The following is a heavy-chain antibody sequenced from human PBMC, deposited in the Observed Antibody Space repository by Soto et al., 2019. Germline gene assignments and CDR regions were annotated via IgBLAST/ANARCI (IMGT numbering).Heavy chain of an antibody. CDR3: ARFYCSGGSCYFRWFDP. V-gene: IGHV1-8*01. Sequence: QVQLVQSGAEVKKPGASVKVSCKASGYTFTSYDINWVRQATGQGLEWMGWMNPNSGNTGYAQKFQGRVTMTRTTSISTAYMELSSLRSEDTAVYYCARFYCSGGSCYFRWFDPWGQGTLVTVSS. CDR2: MNPNSGNT. D-gene: IGHD2-15*01. CDR1: GYTFTSYD. J-gene: IGHJ5*02.